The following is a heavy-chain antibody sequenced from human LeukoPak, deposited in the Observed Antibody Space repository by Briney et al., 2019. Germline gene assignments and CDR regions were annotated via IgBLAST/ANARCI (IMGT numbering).Heavy chain of an antibody. CDR2: ISAYNGNT. D-gene: IGHD2-15*01. CDR3: AITLVVVAATSTPHYFDY. Sequence: ASVKVSCKASGYTFTGYYMHWVRQAPGQGLEWMGWISAYNGNTNYAQKLQGRVTMTTDTSTSTAYMELRSLRSDDTAVYYCAITLVVVAATSTPHYFDYWGQGTLVTVSS. V-gene: IGHV1-18*04. CDR1: GYTFTGYY. J-gene: IGHJ4*02.